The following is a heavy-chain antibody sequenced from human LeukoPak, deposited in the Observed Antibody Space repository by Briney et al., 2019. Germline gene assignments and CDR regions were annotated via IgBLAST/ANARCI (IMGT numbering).Heavy chain of an antibody. D-gene: IGHD1-26*01. CDR1: GFTFSSYS. J-gene: IGHJ4*02. Sequence: GGSLRLSCAASGFTFSSYSMNWVRQAPGKGLEGVSYISSSSSTIYYADSVKGRFTISRDNAKNSLYLQMNSLRAEDTAVYYCARAGSYYSFDYWGQGTLVTVSS. CDR3: ARAGSYYSFDY. V-gene: IGHV3-48*04. CDR2: ISSSSSTI.